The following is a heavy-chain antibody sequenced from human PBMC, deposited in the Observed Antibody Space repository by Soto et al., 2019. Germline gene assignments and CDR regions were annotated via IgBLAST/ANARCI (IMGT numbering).Heavy chain of an antibody. J-gene: IGHJ4*02. V-gene: IGHV1-18*01. CDR1: GYTFTSYG. CDR2: ISAYNGNT. D-gene: IGHD6-13*01. Sequence: QVQLVQSGAEVKKPGASVKVSCKASGYTFTSYGISWVRQAPGQGLEGMGWISAYNGNTNYAQKLQGRVTMTTDTSTSTADMELRSLSSDDTAVYYCARAQGYSSSWFDYWGQGTLVTVSS. CDR3: ARAQGYSSSWFDY.